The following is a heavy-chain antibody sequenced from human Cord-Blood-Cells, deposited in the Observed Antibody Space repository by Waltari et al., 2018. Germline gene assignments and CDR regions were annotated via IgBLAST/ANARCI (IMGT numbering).Heavy chain of an antibody. CDR3: ARGGKAGTFNFDP. Sequence: QVQLVQSGAEAKKTGASVKVSCKAYGYTFTSYDINRVRRATGQGLEWMGWMNPNSGNTGYAQKFQGRVTITRNTSISTAYMELSSLRSEDTDVYYCARGGKAGTFNFDPWGQGTLVTVSS. V-gene: IGHV1-8*03. CDR2: MNPNSGNT. CDR1: GYTFTSYD. D-gene: IGHD1-7*01. J-gene: IGHJ5*02.